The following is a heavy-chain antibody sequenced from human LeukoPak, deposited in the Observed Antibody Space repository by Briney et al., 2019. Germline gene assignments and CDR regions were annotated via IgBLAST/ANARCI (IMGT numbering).Heavy chain of an antibody. J-gene: IGHJ6*03. CDR3: ARGRRLTPPGDYYYYYMDV. Sequence: SETLSLTCAVYGGSFSGYYWSWIRQPPGKGLERIGEINHSGSTNYNPSLKSRVTISVDTSKNQFSLKLSSVTAADTAVYYCARGRRLTPPGDYYYYYMDVWGKGTTVTVSS. CDR1: GGSFSGYY. D-gene: IGHD6-25*01. V-gene: IGHV4-34*01. CDR2: INHSGST.